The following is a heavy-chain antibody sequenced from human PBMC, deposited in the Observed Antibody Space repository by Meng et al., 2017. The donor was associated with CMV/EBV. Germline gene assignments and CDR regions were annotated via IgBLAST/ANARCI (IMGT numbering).Heavy chain of an antibody. D-gene: IGHD3-9*01. J-gene: IGHJ3*02. V-gene: IGHV4-59*01. CDR2: IYYSGST. CDR3: ASLRYFDWSTNAFDI. Sequence: GSLRLSCTVSGGSISSYYWSWIRQPPGKGLEWIGYIYYSGSTNYNPSLKSRVTISVDTSKNQFSLKLSSVTAADTAVYYCASLRYFDWSTNAFDIWGQGTTVTVSS. CDR1: GGSISSYY.